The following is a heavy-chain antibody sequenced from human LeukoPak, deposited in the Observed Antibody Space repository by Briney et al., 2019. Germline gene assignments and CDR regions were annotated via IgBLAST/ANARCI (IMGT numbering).Heavy chain of an antibody. D-gene: IGHD1-1*01. CDR1: GYIFIDYY. Sequence: GASVKVSCKTSGYIFIDYYLHWVRQAPGQGLEWLGWIFPYNGDTNYAEKFQGRVTMTSDTSSKTVYMEMRSLRSDDTAVYYCTRDHLWNEYDYWGLGTLVTVSS. CDR2: IFPYNGDT. J-gene: IGHJ4*02. V-gene: IGHV1-2*02. CDR3: TRDHLWNEYDY.